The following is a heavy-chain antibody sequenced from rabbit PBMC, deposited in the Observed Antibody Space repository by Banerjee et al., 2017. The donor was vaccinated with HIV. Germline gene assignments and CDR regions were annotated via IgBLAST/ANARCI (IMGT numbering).Heavy chain of an antibody. CDR2: INVVTGRA. D-gene: IGHD8-1*01. CDR3: ARDTGSSFSSYGMDL. J-gene: IGHJ6*01. Sequence: QEQLVESGGGLVQPEGSLQLSCTASGFSFSDKAVMCWVRQAPGKGLEWIACINVVTGRAVYASWAKGRFTISKTSSTTVTLQMTSLTAADTATYFCARDTGSSFSSYGMDLWGPGTLVTVS. CDR1: GFSFSDKAV. V-gene: IGHV1S45*01.